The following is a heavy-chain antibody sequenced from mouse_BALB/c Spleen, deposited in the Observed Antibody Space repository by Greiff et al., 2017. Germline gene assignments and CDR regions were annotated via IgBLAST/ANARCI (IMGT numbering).Heavy chain of an antibody. CDR2: INPSNGRT. CDR3: VRTGTGYFDV. J-gene: IGHJ1*01. D-gene: IGHD4-1*01. V-gene: IGHV1S81*02. CDR1: GYTFTSYW. Sequence: QVQLQQSGPELVRPGVSVKLSCKASGYTFTSYWMHWVKQRPGQGLEWIGEINPSNGRTNYNEKFKSKATLTVDKSSSTAYMQLSSLTSEDSAVYYCVRTGTGYFDVWGAGTTVTVSS.